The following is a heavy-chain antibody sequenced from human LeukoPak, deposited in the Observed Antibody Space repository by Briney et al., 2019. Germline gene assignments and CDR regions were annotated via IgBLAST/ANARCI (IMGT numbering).Heavy chain of an antibody. V-gene: IGHV1-2*02. Sequence: ASVKVSCKASGYTFTGYYMHWVRQAPGQGLEWMGWINPNSGGTNYAQKFQGRVTMTRDTSISTAYMELSRLRSDDTAVYYCARDRKWELLSPNAFDIWGQGTMVTVSS. CDR1: GYTFTGYY. CDR3: ARDRKWELLSPNAFDI. J-gene: IGHJ3*02. CDR2: INPNSGGT. D-gene: IGHD1-26*01.